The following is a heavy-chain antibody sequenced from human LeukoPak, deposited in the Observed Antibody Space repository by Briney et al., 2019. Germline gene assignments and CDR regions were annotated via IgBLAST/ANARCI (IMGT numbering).Heavy chain of an antibody. V-gene: IGHV3-74*01. J-gene: IGHJ5*02. CDR2: YKDDGSRT. D-gene: IGHD2-2*01. Sequence: GGPVTLSCIPSGLTFSSYWMLWLRHSRGKGRVCVSHYKDDGSRTNYADSVKGRFTISIDNAKNTLYLKTNSLRAEDTAVYYCASVRYCSRTSTGCYSWFDRWGEGTLVTVSS. CDR1: GLTFSSYW. CDR3: ASVRYCSRTSTGCYSWFDR.